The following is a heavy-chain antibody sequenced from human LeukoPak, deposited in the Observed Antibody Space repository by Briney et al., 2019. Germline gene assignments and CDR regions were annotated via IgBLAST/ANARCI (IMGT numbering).Heavy chain of an antibody. CDR2: IDPTDSYT. V-gene: IGHV5-10-1*01. J-gene: IGHJ3*02. CDR1: GYSFTTYW. CDR3: VRPLGYCSSTSCYDAFDI. D-gene: IGHD2-2*01. Sequence: GESLKISCKGSGYSFTTYWISWVRQMPGKGLEWMGRIDPTDSYTDYSPSFQGHVTISVDKYISTAYLQWYSLKASDTAMYYCVRPLGYCSSTSCYDAFDIWGKGTMVTVSS.